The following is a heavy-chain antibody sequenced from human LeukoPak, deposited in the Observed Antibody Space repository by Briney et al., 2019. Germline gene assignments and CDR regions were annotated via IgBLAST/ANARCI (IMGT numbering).Heavy chain of an antibody. D-gene: IGHD4-11*01. CDR3: ARVSRDFYSNYYYYYGMDV. CDR2: IKQDGSEK. V-gene: IGHV3-7*01. J-gene: IGHJ6*02. Sequence: GGSLRLSCAASGFTCSSYWMSWVHQAPGKGLELVANIKQDGSEKYYVDSVKGRFTISRDNAKNSLYLQMNSLRAEDTAVYYCARVSRDFYSNYYYYYGMDVWGQGTTVTVSS. CDR1: GFTCSSYW.